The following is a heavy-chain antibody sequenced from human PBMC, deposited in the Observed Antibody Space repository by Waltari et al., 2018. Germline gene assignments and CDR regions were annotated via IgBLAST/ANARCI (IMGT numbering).Heavy chain of an antibody. V-gene: IGHV1-69*04. CDR3: VRDGGNFMAHDI. J-gene: IGHJ3*02. CDR2: IIPMLGIA. D-gene: IGHD1-1*01. CDR1: GGTFSGHT. Sequence: QVQLVQSGAEVKTPGSSVKVSCKASGGTFSGHTLSWVRQAPGQGLEWMGRIIPMLGIANYAQTFQGRVSITIHQSTATSYMDLSSLKPEDTGIYYCVRDGGNFMAHDIWGQGTMVTVSS.